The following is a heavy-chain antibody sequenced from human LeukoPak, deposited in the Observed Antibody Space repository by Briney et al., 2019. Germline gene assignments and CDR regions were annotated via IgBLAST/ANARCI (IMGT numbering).Heavy chain of an antibody. D-gene: IGHD6-19*01. J-gene: IGHJ5*02. CDR2: IYYSGST. Sequence: PETLSLTCTVSGGSISSYYWSWIRQPPGKGLEWIGYIYYSGSTNYNPSLKSRVTISVDTSKNQFSLKLSSVTAADTAVYYCARLRSSGWYGSYNWFDPWGQGTLVTVSS. CDR3: ARLRSSGWYGSYNWFDP. CDR1: GGSISSYY. V-gene: IGHV4-59*08.